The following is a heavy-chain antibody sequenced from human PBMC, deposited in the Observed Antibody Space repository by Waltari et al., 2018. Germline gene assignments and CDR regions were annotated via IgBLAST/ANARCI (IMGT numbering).Heavy chain of an antibody. Sequence: EVQLVESGGGLVNPGGSLRLSCAASVFTFCNTWMYWVRQAPGKGLEWIARIKTQSDGGGATYYAAPVTGRFTVSRDDSKNMLYLQMSSLKTEDTAMYYCTTDQGDSYTFYSFDYWGQGTLVTVSS. CDR2: IKTQSDGGGAT. CDR1: VFTFCNTW. CDR3: TTDQGDSYTFYSFDY. V-gene: IGHV3-15*01. D-gene: IGHD3-16*02. J-gene: IGHJ4*02.